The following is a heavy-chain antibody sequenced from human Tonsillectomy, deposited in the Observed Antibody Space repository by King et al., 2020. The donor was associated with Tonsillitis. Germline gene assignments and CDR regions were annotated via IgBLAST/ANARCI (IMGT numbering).Heavy chain of an antibody. Sequence: VQLVQSGAEVKKPGSSVKVSCKASGGTFSSYAISWVRQAPGQGLEWMGRIIPILGIANYAQKFQGRVTITADKSTSTAYMELSSLRSEDTAVYYCARDPTYSSGWYRDAFDIWGQGTMVTVSS. J-gene: IGHJ3*02. CDR3: ARDPTYSSGWYRDAFDI. CDR2: IIPILGIA. D-gene: IGHD6-19*01. V-gene: IGHV1-69*04. CDR1: GGTFSSYA.